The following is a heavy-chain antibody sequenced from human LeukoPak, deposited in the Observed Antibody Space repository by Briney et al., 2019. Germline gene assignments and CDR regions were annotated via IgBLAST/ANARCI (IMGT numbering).Heavy chain of an antibody. J-gene: IGHJ4*02. CDR2: INRDGSTT. Sequence: GGSLRLSCAASGFTFSSNWMHWVRQAPGKGLVWVSRINRDGSTTKYADSVKGRFTISRDNAKNTLYLQMNSLRAEDTAVYYCAREGFVGATDYWGQGTLVTVSS. D-gene: IGHD1-26*01. V-gene: IGHV3-74*01. CDR1: GFTFSSNW. CDR3: AREGFVGATDY.